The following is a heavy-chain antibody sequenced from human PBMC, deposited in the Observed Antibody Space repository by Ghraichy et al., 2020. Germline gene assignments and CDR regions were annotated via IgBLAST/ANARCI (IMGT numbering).Heavy chain of an antibody. J-gene: IGHJ6*02. V-gene: IGHV4-59*01. CDR3: ARAPLPYCSSTSCPYGMDV. CDR2: IYYSGRT. Sequence: SETLSLTCTVSGGSISSSYWSWIRQPPGKGLEWIGYIYYSGRTNNNPSLKSRVTISVDTSKNQFSLKLSSVTAADTAVYYCARAPLPYCSSTSCPYGMDVWGQGTTVTVSS. D-gene: IGHD2-2*01. CDR1: GGSISSSY.